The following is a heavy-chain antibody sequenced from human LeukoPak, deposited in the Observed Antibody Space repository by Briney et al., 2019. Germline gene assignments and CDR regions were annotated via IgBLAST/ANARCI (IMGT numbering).Heavy chain of an antibody. Sequence: SGTLSLTCAVSGGSGGSISSSNYWSWVRQPPGKGLEWIGEIYHSGSTNYNPSLKSRVTISVDTSKNQFSLKLTSVTAADTAVYYCARRAVAGTWDVFDIWGQGTMVTVSS. CDR1: GGSGGSISSSNY. D-gene: IGHD6-19*01. J-gene: IGHJ3*02. V-gene: IGHV4-4*02. CDR2: IYHSGST. CDR3: ARRAVAGTWDVFDI.